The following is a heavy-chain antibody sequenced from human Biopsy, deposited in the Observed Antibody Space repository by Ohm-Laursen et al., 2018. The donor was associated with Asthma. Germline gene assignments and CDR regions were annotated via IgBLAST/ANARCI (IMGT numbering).Heavy chain of an antibody. J-gene: IGHJ4*02. D-gene: IGHD3-9*01. V-gene: IGHV3-23*01. CDR1: GFTFSSYA. Sequence: LRLSCTATGFTFSSYAMSWVRQAPGKGLEWVSAISGSGGSTYYADSVKGRFTISRDNSKNTLYLQMNSLRAEDTAVYYCAKDRDYDILTGPPGFDYWGQGTLVTVSS. CDR2: ISGSGGST. CDR3: AKDRDYDILTGPPGFDY.